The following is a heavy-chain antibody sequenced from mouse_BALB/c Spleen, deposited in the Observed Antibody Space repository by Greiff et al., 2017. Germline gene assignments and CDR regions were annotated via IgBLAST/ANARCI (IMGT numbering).Heavy chain of an antibody. Sequence: VESGGGLVQPGGSRKLSCAASGFTFSSFGMHWVRQAPEKGLEWVAYISSGSSTIYYADTVKGRFTISRDNPKNTLFLQMTSLRSEDTAMYYCARGWYYAMDYWGQGTSVTVSS. CDR3: ARGWYYAMDY. J-gene: IGHJ4*01. CDR2: ISSGSSTI. CDR1: GFTFSSFG. V-gene: IGHV5-17*02. D-gene: IGHD1-1*02.